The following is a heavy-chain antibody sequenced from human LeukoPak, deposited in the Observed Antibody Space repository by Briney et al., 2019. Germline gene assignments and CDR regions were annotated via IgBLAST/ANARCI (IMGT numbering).Heavy chain of an antibody. V-gene: IGHV4-34*01. D-gene: IGHD6-6*01. Sequence: SETLSLTCAVYGGSFSGYYWSWIRQPPGKGLEWIGEINHSGSTNYNPSLKSRVTISVDTSKNQFSLKLSSVSAADTAVYYCASFIEYTSSDAFDIWGQGTMVTVSS. CDR1: GGSFSGYY. CDR2: INHSGST. CDR3: ASFIEYTSSDAFDI. J-gene: IGHJ3*02.